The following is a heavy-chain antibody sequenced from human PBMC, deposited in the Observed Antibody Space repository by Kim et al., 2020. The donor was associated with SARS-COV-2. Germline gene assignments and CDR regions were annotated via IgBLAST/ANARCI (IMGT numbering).Heavy chain of an antibody. CDR3: VLWFGELFGFRGPAGAFDI. CDR1: GFTFSSYA. Sequence: GGSLRLSCSASGFTFSSYAMHWVRQAPGKGLEYVSAISSNGGSTYYADSVKGRFTISRDNSKNTLYLQMSSLRAEDTAVYYCVLWFGELFGFRGPAGAFDIWGQGTMVTVSS. CDR2: ISSNGGST. J-gene: IGHJ3*02. V-gene: IGHV3-64D*09. D-gene: IGHD3-10*01.